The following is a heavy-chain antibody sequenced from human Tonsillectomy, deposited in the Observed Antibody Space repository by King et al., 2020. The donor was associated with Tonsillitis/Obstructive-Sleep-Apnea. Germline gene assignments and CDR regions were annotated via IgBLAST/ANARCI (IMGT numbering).Heavy chain of an antibody. J-gene: IGHJ4*02. Sequence: VQLVESGGGVVQPGRSLRLSCAASGFTFSSYGMHRVRQAPGKGLEWVAVISYDGSNKYYADSVKGRFTISRDNSKNTLYLQMNSLRAEDTAVYYCAKDNYDYVWGSYRGVDYWGQGTLVTVSS. CDR2: ISYDGSNK. CDR1: GFTFSSYG. V-gene: IGHV3-30*18. D-gene: IGHD3-16*02. CDR3: AKDNYDYVWGSYRGVDY.